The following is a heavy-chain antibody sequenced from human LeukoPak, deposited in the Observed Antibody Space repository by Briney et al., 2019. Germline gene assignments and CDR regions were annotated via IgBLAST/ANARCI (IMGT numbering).Heavy chain of an antibody. CDR3: AKTGGNHWGFDY. CDR2: ITGSDSST. V-gene: IGHV3-23*01. Sequence: GGSLRLSCAASGFTFNDYAMSWVRQAPGKGLEWVSIITGSDSSTSYADSVKGRFTISRDNSKNMVYLQMDSLRAEDTAVYYCAKTGGNHWGFDYWGQGTLVTVSS. CDR1: GFTFNDYA. J-gene: IGHJ4*02. D-gene: IGHD2-8*02.